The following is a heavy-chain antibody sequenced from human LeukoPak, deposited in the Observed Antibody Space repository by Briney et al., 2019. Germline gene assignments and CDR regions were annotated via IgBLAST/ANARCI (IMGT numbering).Heavy chain of an antibody. Sequence: PSETLSLTCTVSGGSISNYYWSWIRQPPGKGLEWIGYIYYSGNTNYNPSLKSRVTISVDTSKNQFSLKLRSVTAADTAVYYCARGYGDYAAFDIWGQGTMVTVSS. CDR2: IYYSGNT. CDR1: GGSISNYY. V-gene: IGHV4-59*01. CDR3: ARGYGDYAAFDI. J-gene: IGHJ3*02. D-gene: IGHD4-17*01.